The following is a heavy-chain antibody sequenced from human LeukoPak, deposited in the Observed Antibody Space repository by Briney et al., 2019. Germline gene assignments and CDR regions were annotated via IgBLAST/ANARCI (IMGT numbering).Heavy chain of an antibody. CDR3: AKSPTVDAAFDI. D-gene: IGHD4-23*01. V-gene: IGHV3-23*01. CDR1: GFTVSNNY. CDR2: IGYTGDST. Sequence: PGGSLRLSCAASGFTVSNNYMIWVRQAPGKGLEWVSGIGYTGDSTFYADSVKGRFTVSRDSSKNTLFLHMNSLRAEDTALYYCAKSPTVDAAFDIWGQGTMVTVSS. J-gene: IGHJ3*02.